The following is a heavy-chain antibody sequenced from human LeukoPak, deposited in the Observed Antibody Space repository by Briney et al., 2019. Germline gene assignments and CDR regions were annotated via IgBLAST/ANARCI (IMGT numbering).Heavy chain of an antibody. Sequence: SETLSLTCTVSGGSISSHYWSWIRQPPGKGLEWIGYIYYSGSTNYNPSLKSRVTISVDTSKNQFSLKLSSVTAADTAVYYCARGGDSSHVWYYEVYYFDYWGQGTLVTVSS. CDR2: IYYSGST. CDR1: GGSISSHY. J-gene: IGHJ4*02. CDR3: ARGGDSSHVWYYEVYYFDY. D-gene: IGHD3-16*01. V-gene: IGHV4-59*11.